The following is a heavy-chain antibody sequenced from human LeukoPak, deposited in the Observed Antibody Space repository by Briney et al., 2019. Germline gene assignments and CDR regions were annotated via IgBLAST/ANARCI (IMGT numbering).Heavy chain of an antibody. Sequence: SVKVSCKASGGTFSSYAISWVRQAPGQGLEWMGVIIPIFGTANYAQKFQGRVTITADESTSTAYMELSSLRSEDTAVYYCARARDGYSAHNYFDYWGQGTLVTVSS. V-gene: IGHV1-69*13. J-gene: IGHJ4*02. CDR3: ARARDGYSAHNYFDY. CDR2: IIPIFGTA. D-gene: IGHD5-24*01. CDR1: GGTFSSYA.